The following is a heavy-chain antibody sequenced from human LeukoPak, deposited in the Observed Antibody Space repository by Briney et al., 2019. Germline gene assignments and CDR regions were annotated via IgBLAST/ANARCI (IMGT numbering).Heavy chain of an antibody. Sequence: GESLKISCKGSEYSFTSYWIGWVRQMPGKGLEWMGIIYPADSDTRYSPSFKGQVTISADKSNTTAFLQWSSLKASDTAMYYCARFRAGYCSGASCYDSFDIWGQGAMVTVSS. D-gene: IGHD2-15*01. CDR1: EYSFTSYW. CDR2: IYPADSDT. CDR3: ARFRAGYCSGASCYDSFDI. J-gene: IGHJ3*02. V-gene: IGHV5-51*01.